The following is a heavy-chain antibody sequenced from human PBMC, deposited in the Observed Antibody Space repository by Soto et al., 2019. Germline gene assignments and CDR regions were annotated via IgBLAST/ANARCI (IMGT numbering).Heavy chain of an antibody. Sequence: SVKVSCKASGGTFSSYAISWVRQAPGQGLEWMGGIIPIFGTANYAQKFQGRVTITADESTSTAYMELSSLRSEDMAVYYCARDARRGYYYYGMDVWGQGTAVTVSS. V-gene: IGHV1-69*13. D-gene: IGHD3-10*01. CDR3: ARDARRGYYYYGMDV. CDR1: GGTFSSYA. J-gene: IGHJ6*02. CDR2: IIPIFGTA.